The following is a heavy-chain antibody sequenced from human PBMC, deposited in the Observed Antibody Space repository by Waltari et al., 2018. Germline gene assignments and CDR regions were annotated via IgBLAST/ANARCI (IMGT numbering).Heavy chain of an antibody. CDR2: IYYSGST. CDR1: GGSISSHY. V-gene: IGHV4-59*11. J-gene: IGHJ6*02. Sequence: QVQLQESGPGLVKPSETLSLTCTVSGGSISSHYWSWIRQPPGKGLEWIGYIYYSGSTNYNPSLKSRVTISVDTSKNQFSLKLSSVTAADTAVYYCARFYGMDVWGQGTTVTVSS. CDR3: ARFYGMDV.